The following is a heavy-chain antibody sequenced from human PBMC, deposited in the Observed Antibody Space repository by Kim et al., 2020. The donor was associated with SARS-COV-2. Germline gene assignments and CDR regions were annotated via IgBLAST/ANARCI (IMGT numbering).Heavy chain of an antibody. CDR2: MNPNSGNT. Sequence: ASVKVSCKASGYTFTSYDINWVRQATGQGLEWMGWMNPNSGNTGYAQKFQGRVTMTRNTSISTAYMELSSLRSEDTAVYYCARANGYCSGGSCHPGDYYYYGMDVWGQGTTVTVSS. V-gene: IGHV1-8*01. CDR3: ARANGYCSGGSCHPGDYYYYGMDV. J-gene: IGHJ6*02. CDR1: GYTFTSYD. D-gene: IGHD2-15*01.